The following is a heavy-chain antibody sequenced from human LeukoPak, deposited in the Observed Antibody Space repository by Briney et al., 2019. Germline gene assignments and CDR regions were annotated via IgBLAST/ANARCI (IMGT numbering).Heavy chain of an antibody. V-gene: IGHV3-7*01. CDR1: GFTFSSYW. D-gene: IGHD6-25*01. J-gene: IGHJ4*02. CDR3: ARDPGGLDFDY. CDR2: IKQDGSER. Sequence: GGSLRLSCAASGFTFSSYWMSWVRQAPGKGLEWVANIKQDGSERYYVDSVKGRFTISRDNAKNSLYLQMNSLRAEDTAVYYCARDPGGLDFDYWGQGTLVTVSS.